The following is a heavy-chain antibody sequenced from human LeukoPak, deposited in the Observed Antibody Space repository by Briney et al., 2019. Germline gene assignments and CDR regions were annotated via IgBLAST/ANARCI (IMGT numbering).Heavy chain of an antibody. CDR1: GGTFSSYA. D-gene: IGHD4-17*01. CDR3: ARGRRGYGDYVGLWFDP. V-gene: IGHV1-69*04. J-gene: IGHJ5*02. Sequence: GASVKVSCKASGGTFSSYAISWVRQAPGQGLEWMGRIIPILGIANYAQKFQGRVTITADKSTSTAYMELSSLRSEDTAVYYCARGRRGYGDYVGLWFDPWGQGTLVTVSS. CDR2: IIPILGIA.